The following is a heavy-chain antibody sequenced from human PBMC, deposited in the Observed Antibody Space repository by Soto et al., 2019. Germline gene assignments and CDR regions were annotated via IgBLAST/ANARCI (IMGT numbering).Heavy chain of an antibody. Sequence: SETLSLTCTVSGGSISSSSYYWGWIRQPPGKGLEWIGSIYYSGSTYYNPSLKSRVTISVDTSKNQFSLKLSSVTAADTAVYYCARCDVITNNWFDPWGQGTLVTVS. CDR2: IYYSGST. CDR3: ARCDVITNNWFDP. D-gene: IGHD3-22*01. J-gene: IGHJ5*02. CDR1: GGSISSSSYY. V-gene: IGHV4-39*07.